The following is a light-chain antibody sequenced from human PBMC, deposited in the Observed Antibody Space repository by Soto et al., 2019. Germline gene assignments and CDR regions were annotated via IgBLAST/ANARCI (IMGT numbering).Light chain of an antibody. Sequence: EIVLTQSPGTLSLSPGERATPSCRASQSVSSSYLAWYQQKPGQAHRLLIYGASSRATGIQARFSGSGSGTEFTLTIRSLQSEDFAVYYCKQYNNWPQTFGQGTKVDIK. CDR1: QSVSSSY. CDR3: KQYNNWPQT. J-gene: IGKJ1*01. CDR2: GAS. V-gene: IGKV3D-15*01.